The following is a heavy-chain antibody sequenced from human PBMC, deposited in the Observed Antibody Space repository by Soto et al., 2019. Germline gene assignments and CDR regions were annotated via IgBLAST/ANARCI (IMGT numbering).Heavy chain of an antibody. CDR3: AKEGDSLSGSNYYGMDV. Sequence: GGSLRLSCAASGFTFSSYAMSWVRQAPGKGLEWVSAISGRGGSTYYADSVKGRFTIARDNSETLPYQQMNSLMAEFTAVFYRAKEGDSLSGSNYYGMDVWGQGTTVTVSS. CDR2: ISGRGGST. V-gene: IGHV3-23*01. CDR1: GFTFSSYA. J-gene: IGHJ6*02. D-gene: IGHD3-9*01.